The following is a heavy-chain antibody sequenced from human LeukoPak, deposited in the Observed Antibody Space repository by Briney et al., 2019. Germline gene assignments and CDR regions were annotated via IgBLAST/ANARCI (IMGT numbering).Heavy chain of an antibody. V-gene: IGHV4-59*01. J-gene: IGHJ5*02. CDR3: ARSPPGYCGGDCYSGGWFDP. Sequence: SETLSLTCSVSGGFNTHYYWTWIRQPPGKGLELIGYIYLSGSTNYNPTLNSRVTISVDTSKNHFSLKLSSVTAADTAVYYCARSPPGYCGGDCYSGGWFDPWGQGTLVTVSS. CDR1: GGFNTHYY. CDR2: IYLSGST. D-gene: IGHD2-21*02.